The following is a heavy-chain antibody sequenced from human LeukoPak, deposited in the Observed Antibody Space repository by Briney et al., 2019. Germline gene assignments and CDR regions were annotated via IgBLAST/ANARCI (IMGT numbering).Heavy chain of an antibody. Sequence: GRSLSLSCAASGFTFSSYGVHCVPHARGKGLVGVAVIWYDGSNTYNAHSVKGRFTISRDHSKNTLYLQMNSLRAEDTAVYYCAKDFGRFGELLSYYFDYWGQGTLVTVSS. J-gene: IGHJ4*02. CDR1: GFTFSSYG. D-gene: IGHD3-10*01. CDR2: IWYDGSNT. V-gene: IGHV3-33*06. CDR3: AKDFGRFGELLSYYFDY.